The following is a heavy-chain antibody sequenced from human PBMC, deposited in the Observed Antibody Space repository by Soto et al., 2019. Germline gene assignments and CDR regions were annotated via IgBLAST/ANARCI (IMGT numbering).Heavy chain of an antibody. CDR2: TSYTGST. CDR3: ARGARATQYYNDFYGLDV. Sequence: SETLSLTCTVSGGSVSTYYWTWVRQAPGKGLEWIGYTSYTGSTNYNPSLKSRLTILLNPSKKHFSLKLSSVTAADTVVYYCARGARATQYYNDFYGLDVWGQGTTVTVSS. J-gene: IGHJ6*02. V-gene: IGHV4-59*02. CDR1: GGSVSTYY.